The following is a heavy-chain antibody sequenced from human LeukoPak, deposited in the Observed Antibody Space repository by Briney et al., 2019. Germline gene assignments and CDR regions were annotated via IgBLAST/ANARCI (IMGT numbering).Heavy chain of an antibody. V-gene: IGHV3-33*01. CDR1: GFTFSSHG. CDR2: IWYDGSNK. D-gene: IGHD2-2*01. Sequence: GGSLRLSCAASGFTFSSHGMHWVRQAPGKGLEWVAVIWYDGSNKYYADSVKGRFTISRDNSKNTLYLQMNSLRAEDTAVYYCAREKIVVVPAAMLDYYYYGMDVWGQGTTVTVSS. J-gene: IGHJ6*02. CDR3: AREKIVVVPAAMLDYYYYGMDV.